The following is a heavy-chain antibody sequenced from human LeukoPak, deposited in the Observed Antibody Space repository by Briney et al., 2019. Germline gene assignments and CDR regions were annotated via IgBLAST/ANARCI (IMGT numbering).Heavy chain of an antibody. D-gene: IGHD1-1*01. J-gene: IGHJ4*02. CDR1: GFTFDDYA. V-gene: IGHV3-48*04. CDR2: ISSSSSTI. Sequence: PGGSLRLSCAASGFTFDDYAMHWVRQAPGKGLEWVSYISSSSSTIYYADSVKGRFTISRDNAKNSLYLQMNSLRAEDTAVYYCARGERLGPDFWGQGTLVTVSS. CDR3: ARGERLGPDF.